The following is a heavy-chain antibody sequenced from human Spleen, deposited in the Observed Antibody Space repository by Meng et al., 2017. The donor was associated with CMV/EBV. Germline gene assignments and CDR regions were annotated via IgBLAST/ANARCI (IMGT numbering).Heavy chain of an antibody. CDR1: GYSISSTNW. J-gene: IGHJ4*02. Sequence: GQRQESGPGLVNPSDTRSLTCAVAGYSISSTNWWGWIWQHPGKGLEWIGYIYYSGSTSYNPSLKSRVTMSVDTSKNQFSLNLNSVTAVDTAVYYCARNVPGTSAYYDWGQGTLVTVSS. D-gene: IGHD3-22*01. CDR3: ARNVPGTSAYYD. V-gene: IGHV4-28*01. CDR2: IYYSGST.